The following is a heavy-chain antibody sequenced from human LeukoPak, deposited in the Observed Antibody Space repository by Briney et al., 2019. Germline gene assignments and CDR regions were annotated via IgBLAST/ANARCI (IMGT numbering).Heavy chain of an antibody. CDR3: AKDTYTPSGTYYLYYFDY. D-gene: IGHD1-26*01. CDR1: GFTFSSYA. V-gene: IGHV3-23*01. CDR2: ISGSGGST. J-gene: IGHJ4*02. Sequence: GGSLRLSCAASGFTFSSYAMTWVRQAPGKGLEWVSGISGSGGSTHYADSVKGRFTISRDNSKNTLYLQMNSLRAEDTAVYYCAKDTYTPSGTYYLYYFDYWGQGTLVTVSS.